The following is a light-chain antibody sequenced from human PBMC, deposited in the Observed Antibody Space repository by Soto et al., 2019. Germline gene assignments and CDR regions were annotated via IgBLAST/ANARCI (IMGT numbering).Light chain of an antibody. Sequence: QSVLTKPASVSGSPGQSISVSCTGTSSDVGGYNYVSWYQQHPGKAPKLMIYDVNNRPPGVSDRFSGSKSGNTASLTISGLQAEDEADYYCSSYTSTSTLVFGTGTKVTVL. J-gene: IGLJ1*01. CDR1: SSDVGGYNY. CDR2: DVN. V-gene: IGLV2-14*03. CDR3: SSYTSTSTLV.